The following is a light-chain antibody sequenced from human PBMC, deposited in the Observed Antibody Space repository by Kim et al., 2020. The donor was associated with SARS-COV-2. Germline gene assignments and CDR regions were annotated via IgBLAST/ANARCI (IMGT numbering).Light chain of an antibody. Sequence: VSPGQTASITCSGDKLGDKYACWYQQKQGQSPVLVIYQDSKRPSGIPERFSGSNSGNTATLTISGTQAMDEADYYCQAWDSSTRVVFGGGTQLTVL. CDR2: QDS. V-gene: IGLV3-1*01. CDR1: KLGDKY. J-gene: IGLJ2*01. CDR3: QAWDSSTRVV.